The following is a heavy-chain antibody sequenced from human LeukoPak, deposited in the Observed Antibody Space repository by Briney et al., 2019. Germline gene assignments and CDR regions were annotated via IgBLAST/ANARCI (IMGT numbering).Heavy chain of an antibody. CDR2: ISGSGGST. J-gene: IGHJ4*02. CDR3: ARVFGYLDWFLDY. CDR1: GFTFSSYA. Sequence: PGGSLRLSCAASGFTFSSYAMSWVRQAPGKGLEWVSAISGSGGSTYYADSVKGRFTISRDNSKNTLYLQMNSLRAEDTAVYYCARVFGYLDWFLDYWGQGTLVTVSS. D-gene: IGHD3-9*01. V-gene: IGHV3-23*01.